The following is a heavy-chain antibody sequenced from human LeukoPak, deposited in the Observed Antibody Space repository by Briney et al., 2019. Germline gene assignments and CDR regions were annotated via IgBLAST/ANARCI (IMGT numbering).Heavy chain of an antibody. V-gene: IGHV3-7*03. D-gene: IGHD3-22*01. Sequence: GGSLRLSCAASGFTFSSYWMSWVRQAPGKGLEWVANIKQDGSEKYYVDSVKGRFTISRDNSKNTLYVQVNSLGTEDTAAYYCAKGSYYDSSGSFYFDYWGQGTLVTVSS. CDR1: GFTFSSYW. CDR3: AKGSYYDSSGSFYFDY. CDR2: IKQDGSEK. J-gene: IGHJ4*02.